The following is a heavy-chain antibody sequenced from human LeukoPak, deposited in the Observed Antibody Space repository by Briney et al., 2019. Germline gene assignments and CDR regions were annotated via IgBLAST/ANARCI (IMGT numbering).Heavy chain of an antibody. J-gene: IGHJ3*02. CDR3: ARDYSPYCGGDCYSDDAFDI. V-gene: IGHV3-74*01. CDR1: GFTFRNYW. D-gene: IGHD2-21*02. CDR2: INSDEIST. Sequence: SGGSLRLSCAGSGFTFRNYWMHWVRQAPGKGLVWVSRINSDEISTNYADSVQGRFTISRDNAKNTLYLQMNSLRAEDTAVYYCARDYSPYCGGDCYSDDAFDIWGQGTMVTASS.